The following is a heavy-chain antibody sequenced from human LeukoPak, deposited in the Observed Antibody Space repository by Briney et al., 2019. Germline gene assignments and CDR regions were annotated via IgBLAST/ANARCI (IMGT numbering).Heavy chain of an antibody. CDR1: GGSFSGYY. Sequence: SETLSLTCAVYGGSFSGYYWSWIRQPPGKGLEWIGEINHSGSTNYNPSLKSRVTISVDTSKNQFSLKLSSVTAADTAVYYCARDRVAMVRGGSHYMDVWGKGTTVTISS. CDR3: ARDRVAMVRGGSHYMDV. D-gene: IGHD3-10*01. CDR2: INHSGST. V-gene: IGHV4-34*01. J-gene: IGHJ6*03.